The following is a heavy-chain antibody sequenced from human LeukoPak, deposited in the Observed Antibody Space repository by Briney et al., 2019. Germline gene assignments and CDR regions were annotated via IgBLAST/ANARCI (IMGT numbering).Heavy chain of an antibody. CDR2: IYSGGSA. D-gene: IGHD3-9*01. CDR3: ARAFHDVLTGYSSPFDH. V-gene: IGHV3-66*01. Sequence: GGSLRLSCAASGFTVSSNYMNWVRQAPGKGLEWVSVIYSGGSAYYADSVKGRFTISRDSTKNTLHLQMNSLRAEDTAMYYCARAFHDVLTGYSSPFDHWGQGTLVTVSS. J-gene: IGHJ4*02. CDR1: GFTVSSNY.